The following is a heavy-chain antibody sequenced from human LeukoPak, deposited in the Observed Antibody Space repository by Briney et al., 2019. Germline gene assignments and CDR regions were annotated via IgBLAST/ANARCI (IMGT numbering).Heavy chain of an antibody. V-gene: IGHV1-24*01. CDR3: ATGATTVTNYFDY. D-gene: IGHD4-17*01. CDR2: FDPEDGET. J-gene: IGHJ4*02. CDR1: GYALTELS. Sequence: GASVKVSCKVSGYALTELSMHWVRQAPGEGLEWMGGFDPEDGETIYAQKFQGRVTMTEDTSTDTAYMELSSLRSEDTAVYYCATGATTVTNYFDYWGQGTLVTVSS.